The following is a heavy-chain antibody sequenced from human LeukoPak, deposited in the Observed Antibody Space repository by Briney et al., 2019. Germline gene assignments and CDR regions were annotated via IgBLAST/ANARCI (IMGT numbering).Heavy chain of an antibody. V-gene: IGHV3-48*03. D-gene: IGHD2-21*02. CDR1: GFTFSSYE. J-gene: IGHJ4*02. CDR2: ISSSGRTK. CDR3: ARAPYCGGDCYPPGFDY. Sequence: TGGSLRLSCAASGFTFSSYEMNWVRQAPGKGLEWVSYISSSGRTKFYADSVKGRFTISRDNAKNSLYLQMDSLRAGDTALYYCARAPYCGGDCYPPGFDYWGRGTLVTVSS.